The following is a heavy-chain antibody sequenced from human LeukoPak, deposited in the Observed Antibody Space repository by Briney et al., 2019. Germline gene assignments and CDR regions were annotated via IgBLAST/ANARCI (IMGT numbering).Heavy chain of an antibody. CDR2: ISYDGSNK. Sequence: GGSLRLSCAASGFTFSSYAMHWVRQAPGKGLEWVAVISYDGSNKYYADSVKGRFTISRNDSKNTLYLQMNSLRAEDTAVYYCARVGATLYPLHYFDYWGQGTLVTVSS. J-gene: IGHJ4*02. CDR3: ARVGATLYPLHYFDY. D-gene: IGHD1-26*01. CDR1: GFTFSSYA. V-gene: IGHV3-30*04.